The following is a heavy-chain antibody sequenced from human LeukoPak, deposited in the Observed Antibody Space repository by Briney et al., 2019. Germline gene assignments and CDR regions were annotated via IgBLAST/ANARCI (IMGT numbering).Heavy chain of an antibody. CDR2: ISYDGSNK. J-gene: IGHJ4*02. CDR3: AGGSDLGF. D-gene: IGHD3-10*01. CDR1: GFTFSSYD. Sequence: GRSLRLSCAASGFTFSSYDMHWVRQAPGKGLEWVAVISYDGSNKYYADSVKGRFTVSRDNAKNSLYLQMDSLRAEDTAVYYCAGGSDLGFWGQGTLVTVSS. V-gene: IGHV3-30*03.